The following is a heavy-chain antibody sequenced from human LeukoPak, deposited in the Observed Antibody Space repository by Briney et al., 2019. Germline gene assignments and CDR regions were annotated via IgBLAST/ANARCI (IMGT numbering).Heavy chain of an antibody. CDR2: IYTSGST. V-gene: IGHV4-4*07. CDR1: GGSISSYY. CDR3: ARASTAVRGVIISRHAFDI. Sequence: PSETLSLTCTVSGGSISSYYWSWLRQPDGKGLEWFGRIYTSGSTNYNPSLKSRVTMSVDTSKNQFSLKLSSVTAADTAVYYCARASTAVRGVIISRHAFDIWGQGTMVTVSS. D-gene: IGHD3-10*01. J-gene: IGHJ3*02.